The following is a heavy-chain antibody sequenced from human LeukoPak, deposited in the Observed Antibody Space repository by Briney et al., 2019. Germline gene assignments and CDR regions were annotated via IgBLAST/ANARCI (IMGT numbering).Heavy chain of an antibody. J-gene: IGHJ4*02. V-gene: IGHV5-51*01. CDR2: ICPGDSDT. D-gene: IGHD4-23*01. CDR3: ARHTTVGGSLRFDY. CDR1: GYSFTSYW. Sequence: GESLRISCKGSGYSFTSYWISWVRRMPGKGLEYMGIICPGDSDTRYSQSFQGQVTISADKSITTAYLQWSSLKASDTAMYYCARHTTVGGSLRFDYWGQGTLVSVSS.